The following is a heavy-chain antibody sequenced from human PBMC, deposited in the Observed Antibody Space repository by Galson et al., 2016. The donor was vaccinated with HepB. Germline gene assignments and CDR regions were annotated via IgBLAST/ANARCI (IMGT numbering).Heavy chain of an antibody. CDR2: IYYSGST. Sequence: SLTCVVSGGSISSGDYYWSWIRQHPGKGLEWIGHIYYSGSTYHNPSLKSRLTISVDTSKNQFSLKLSSVPAADTAVYYCARVPLERRGPGYFHHWGQGTLVTVSS. CDR3: ARVPLERRGPGYFHH. CDR1: GGSISSGDYY. J-gene: IGHJ4*02. D-gene: IGHD1-1*01. V-gene: IGHV4-31*11.